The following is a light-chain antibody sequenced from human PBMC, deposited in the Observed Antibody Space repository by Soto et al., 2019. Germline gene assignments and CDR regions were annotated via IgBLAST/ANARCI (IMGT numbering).Light chain of an antibody. V-gene: IGKV1-5*01. CDR3: LEYNTYPWT. CDR2: DAS. J-gene: IGKJ1*01. CDR1: QSISTW. Sequence: DIQMTQSPSTLSASVGDTVIITCRASQSISTWLAWFQQKVGKAPKLLIYDASSLESGGPSRFSGSGSGTDFTLTISSLQPDDFATYYCLEYNTYPWTFGQGTKVETK.